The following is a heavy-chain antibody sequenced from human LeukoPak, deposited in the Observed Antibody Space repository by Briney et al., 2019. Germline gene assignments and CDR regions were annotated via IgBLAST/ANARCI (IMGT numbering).Heavy chain of an antibody. J-gene: IGHJ6*02. Sequence: PSETLSLTCTVSGASISSFFWSWIRQPPGKGLEFIGYVYYTGSTNYTPSLESRVTISLDTSKNEFSLKMSSVTAADTAVYYCARVPVYYGMDVWGQGPTVTVSS. CDR1: GASISSFF. CDR2: VYYTGST. CDR3: ARVPVYYGMDV. V-gene: IGHV4-59*01.